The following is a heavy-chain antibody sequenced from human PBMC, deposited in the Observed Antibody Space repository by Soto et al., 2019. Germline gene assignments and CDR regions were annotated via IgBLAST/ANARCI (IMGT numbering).Heavy chain of an antibody. CDR1: GFTFDDYA. D-gene: IGHD3-10*01. V-gene: IGHV3-64D*06. CDR2: ISSNGGST. CDR3: VRYYGSGSYSGY. Sequence: GGSLRLSCAASGFTFDDYAMHWVRQAPGKGLEYVSAISSNGGSTYYADSVKGRFTISRDNSKNTLYLQMSSLRAEDTAVYYCVRYYGSGSYSGYWGQGTQVTVSS. J-gene: IGHJ4*02.